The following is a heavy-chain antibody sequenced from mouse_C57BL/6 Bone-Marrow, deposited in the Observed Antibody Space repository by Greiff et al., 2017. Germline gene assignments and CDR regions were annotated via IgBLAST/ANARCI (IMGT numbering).Heavy chain of an antibody. CDR1: GYTFTSYW. CDR3: ARSCFDGYPY. V-gene: IGHV1-69*01. J-gene: IGHJ2*01. CDR2: IDPSDSYT. Sequence: VQLQQPGADLVMPGASVKLSCKASGYTFTSYWMHWVKQRPGQGLEWIGEIDPSDSYTNYNQKFKGKSTLTVDKSSSTAYMQLSSLTSEDSAVYYCARSCFDGYPYWGQGTTLTVSS. D-gene: IGHD2-3*01.